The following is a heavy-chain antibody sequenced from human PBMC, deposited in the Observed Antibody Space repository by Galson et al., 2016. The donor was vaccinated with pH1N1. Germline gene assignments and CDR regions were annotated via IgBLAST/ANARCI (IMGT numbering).Heavy chain of an antibody. D-gene: IGHD6-13*01. V-gene: IGHV3-7*01. CDR1: GFTFSSYW. J-gene: IGHJ4*02. Sequence: SLRLSCAASGFTFSSYWMSWVRQAPGKGLEWVANIKQDGSVKYYVDSVKGRFTISRDNVQNSLFLQMNSLRAEDTAVYYCARAIAAAGSHWGQGTLLTVSS. CDR2: IKQDGSVK. CDR3: ARAIAAAGSH.